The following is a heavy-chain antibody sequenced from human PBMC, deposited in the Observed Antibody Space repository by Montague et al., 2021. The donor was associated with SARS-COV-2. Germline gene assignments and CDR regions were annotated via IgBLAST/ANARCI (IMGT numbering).Heavy chain of an antibody. Sequence: PALGKPTQTLTLTCTFSGFSLSTSGMCVSWIRQPPGKALEWLARXXWDDDKYYSTSLKTSLTISKDTSKNQVVLTMTNMDPVDTATYYCARWYYDILTGYLDACEIWGQRTMFTVSS. CDR1: GFSLSTSGMC. D-gene: IGHD3-9*01. CDR2: XXWDDDK. CDR3: ARWYYDILTGYLDACEI. J-gene: IGHJ3*02. V-gene: IGHV2-70*11.